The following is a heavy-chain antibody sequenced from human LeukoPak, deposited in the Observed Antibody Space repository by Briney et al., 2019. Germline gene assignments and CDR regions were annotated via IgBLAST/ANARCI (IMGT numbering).Heavy chain of an antibody. V-gene: IGHV3-23*01. J-gene: IGHJ4*02. Sequence: GGSLRLSCAASGFTFSSYAMSWVRQAPGKGLEWVSAISGSGGSTYYADSVKGRFTISRDTSKNTLYLQMNSLRVEDTAIYYCAKEVVPGTSRSFDNWGQGTLVTVSS. CDR1: GFTFSSYA. D-gene: IGHD2-15*01. CDR2: ISGSGGST. CDR3: AKEVVPGTSRSFDN.